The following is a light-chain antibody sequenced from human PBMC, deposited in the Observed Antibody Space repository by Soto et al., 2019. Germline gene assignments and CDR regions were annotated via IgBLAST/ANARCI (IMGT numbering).Light chain of an antibody. J-gene: IGLJ1*01. CDR3: GADHGSGSTYV. CDR2: VGTGGIVG. V-gene: IGLV9-49*01. CDR1: SGYSNYK. Sequence: QPVLTQPPSASASLGASVTLTCTLSSGYSNYKVDWYQQRPGKGPRFVMRVGTGGIVGSKGDGIPDRFSVLGSGLNRYLTIKNIQEEDESDYHCGADHGSGSTYVFGTGTKVTVL.